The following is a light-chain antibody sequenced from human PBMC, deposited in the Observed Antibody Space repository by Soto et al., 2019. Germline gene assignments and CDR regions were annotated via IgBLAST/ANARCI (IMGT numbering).Light chain of an antibody. CDR2: GAS. CDR3: QHYSNWPLT. J-gene: IGKJ1*01. CDR1: QSVSSN. V-gene: IGKV3-15*01. Sequence: EIVMTQSPATLSVSPGERATLSCRASQSVSSNLAWYQQKPGQAPRLLIYGASTRPTGIPARFSGSGSGTEFTLTISSLQSEDFAVYYCQHYSNWPLTFGQGTRVEIK.